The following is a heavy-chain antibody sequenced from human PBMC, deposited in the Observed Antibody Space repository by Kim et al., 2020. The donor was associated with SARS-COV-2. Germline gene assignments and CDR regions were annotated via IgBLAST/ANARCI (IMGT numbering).Heavy chain of an antibody. CDR2: IHYSGST. J-gene: IGHJ5*02. D-gene: IGHD2-15*01. CDR1: GGSFSGGDYY. Sequence: SETLSLTCTVSGGSFSGGDYYWSWIRQPPGRGLEWIGYIHYSGSTYYNPSLKSRVIISVDTSKNQFSLKLSSVTAADTAVYYCARSSGYCRAGTCHTIWFDPWGQGTLVTVSS. CDR3: ARSSGYCRAGTCHTIWFDP. V-gene: IGHV4-30-4*01.